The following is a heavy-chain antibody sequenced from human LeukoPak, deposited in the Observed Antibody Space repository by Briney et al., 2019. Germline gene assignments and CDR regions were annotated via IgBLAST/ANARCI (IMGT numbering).Heavy chain of an antibody. CDR2: IYHSGST. J-gene: IGHJ4*02. Sequence: PSQTLSLTCTVSGGSISSGGYYWSWIRQPPGKGLEWIGYIYHSGSTYYNPSLKSRVTISVDRSKNQFSLKLSSVTAADTAVYYCARGWEYSSSSDYWGQGTLVTISS. CDR1: GGSISSGGYY. D-gene: IGHD6-6*01. CDR3: ARGWEYSSSSDY. V-gene: IGHV4-30-2*01.